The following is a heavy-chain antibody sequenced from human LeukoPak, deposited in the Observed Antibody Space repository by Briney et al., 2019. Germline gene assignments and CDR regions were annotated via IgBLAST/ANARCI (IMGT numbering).Heavy chain of an antibody. CDR1: GYNFISYG. CDR2: IRTYTGGT. V-gene: IGHV1-18*01. J-gene: IGHJ4*02. D-gene: IGHD4-17*01. CDR3: AKDHYDYGVFPDY. Sequence: ASVKVSCKASGYNFISYGISWVRQAPGQGLEWMGWIRTYTGGTNYAHNFQGRVTMTTDTSTTTLYMELKSLTADDTAVYYCAKDHYDYGVFPDYSGQGTLVSASS.